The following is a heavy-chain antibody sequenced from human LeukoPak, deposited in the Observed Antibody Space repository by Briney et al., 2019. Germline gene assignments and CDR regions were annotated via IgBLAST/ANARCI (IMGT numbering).Heavy chain of an antibody. V-gene: IGHV3-64D*06. J-gene: IGHJ4*02. CDR2: ISSNGGST. CDR1: GFTFSSYA. D-gene: IGHD6-13*01. CDR3: VKVRRDSSSWPYFDY. Sequence: GGSLRLSCAASGFTFSSYAMHWVRQAPGKGLEYVSAISSNGGSTYYADSVKGRFTISRDNSKNTLYLQMSSLRAEDTAVYYCVKVRRDSSSWPYFDYWGQGTLVTVSS.